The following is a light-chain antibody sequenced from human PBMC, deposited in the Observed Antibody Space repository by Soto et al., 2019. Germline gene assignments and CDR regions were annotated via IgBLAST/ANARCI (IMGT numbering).Light chain of an antibody. V-gene: IGKV1-8*01. J-gene: IGKJ5*01. CDR1: QGISSY. Sequence: AIRMTQSPSSLSASTGDRVTITCRASQGISSYLAWYQQKPGKAPKLLIYAASTLQSGDPSRFSGSGSGTDFTPTISCLQSEDFATYYCQQYYSYPPITFGQGTRLEIK. CDR2: AAS. CDR3: QQYYSYPPIT.